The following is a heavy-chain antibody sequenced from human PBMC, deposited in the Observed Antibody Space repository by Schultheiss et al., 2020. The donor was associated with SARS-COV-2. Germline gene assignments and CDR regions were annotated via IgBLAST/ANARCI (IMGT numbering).Heavy chain of an antibody. CDR2: IHYSGNT. CDR1: GGSISGYY. J-gene: IGHJ5*02. V-gene: IGHV4-59*06. CDR3: ARTVTTENRFDP. D-gene: IGHD4-17*01. Sequence: SETLSLTCAVYGGSISGYYWSWIRQPPGKGLQWIGYIHYSGNTYYNPSLKSLVTISVDTSKNQFSLKLNSVTAADTAVYYCARTVTTENRFDPWGQGTLVTVSS.